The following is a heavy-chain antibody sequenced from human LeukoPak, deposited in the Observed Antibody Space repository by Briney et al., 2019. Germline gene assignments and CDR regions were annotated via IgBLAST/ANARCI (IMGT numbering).Heavy chain of an antibody. CDR3: ARDLVDPVYYYMDV. CDR1: GGTFSSYA. CDR2: IIPMFGTT. J-gene: IGHJ6*03. D-gene: IGHD2-15*01. Sequence: ASVKVSCKASGGTFSSYAIGWVRQAPGQGLEWMGGIIPMFGTTNYAQKFQGRVTITADKSTSTAYMELSSLRSEDTAVYYCARDLVDPVYYYMDVWGKGTTVTVSS. V-gene: IGHV1-69*06.